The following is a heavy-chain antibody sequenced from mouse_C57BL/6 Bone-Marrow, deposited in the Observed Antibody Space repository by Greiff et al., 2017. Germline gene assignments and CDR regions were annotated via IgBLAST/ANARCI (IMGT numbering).Heavy chain of an antibody. J-gene: IGHJ3*01. V-gene: IGHV1-64*01. CDR2: IHPNSGST. CDR1: GYTFTSYW. Sequence: VKLQQPGAELVKPGASVKLSCKASGYTFTSYWMHWVKQRPGQGLEWIGMIHPNSGSTNYNEKFKSKATLTVDKSSSTAYMQLSSLTSEDSAVYYCESYYCGLEGFAYWGQGTLVTVSA. D-gene: IGHD1-1*01. CDR3: ESYYCGLEGFAY.